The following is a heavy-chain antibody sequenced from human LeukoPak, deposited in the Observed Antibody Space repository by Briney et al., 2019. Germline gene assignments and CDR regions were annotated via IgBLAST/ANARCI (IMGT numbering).Heavy chain of an antibody. CDR2: ISAYNGNT. V-gene: IGHV1-18*01. Sequence: ASVTVSCKASGYTFTSYGISWVRQAPGQGLEWMGWISAYNGNTNYAQKLQGRVTMTTDTSTSTAYMELRSLRSDDTAVYYCARDLGVAGNNWFDPWGQGTLVTVSS. CDR1: GYTFTSYG. CDR3: ARDLGVAGNNWFDP. D-gene: IGHD6-19*01. J-gene: IGHJ5*02.